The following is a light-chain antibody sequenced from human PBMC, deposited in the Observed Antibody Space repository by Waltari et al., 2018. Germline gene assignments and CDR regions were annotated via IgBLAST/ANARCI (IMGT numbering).Light chain of an antibody. CDR1: QSISSW. V-gene: IGKV1-5*03. Sequence: DIQMTQSPSTLSASVGDRVTIPCRASQSISSWSAWYQQKPGKAPKLLIYKASSLESGVPSRFSGSGSGTEFTLTISSLQPDDFATYYCQQYNSYSPWTFGQGTKVEIK. J-gene: IGKJ1*01. CDR2: KAS. CDR3: QQYNSYSPWT.